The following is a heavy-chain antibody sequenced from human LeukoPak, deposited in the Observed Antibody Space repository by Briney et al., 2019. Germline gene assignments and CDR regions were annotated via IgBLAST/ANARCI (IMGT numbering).Heavy chain of an antibody. CDR1: GGSFSDYN. CDR2: INSSENT. CDR3: AASEWDLLLGY. Sequence: SETLSLTCAVYGGSFSDYNWSWIRQPPGKGLEWIGEINSSENTNYNPSLKSRVTISVDTSKNQFSLKLSSVTAADTAVYYCAASEWDLLLGYWGQGALVTVSS. D-gene: IGHD1-26*01. J-gene: IGHJ4*02. V-gene: IGHV4-34*01.